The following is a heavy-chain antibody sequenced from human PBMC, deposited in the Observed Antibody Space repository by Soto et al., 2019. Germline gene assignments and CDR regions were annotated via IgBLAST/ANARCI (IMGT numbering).Heavy chain of an antibody. Sequence: GASVKVSCKASGYTFTSYGISWVRQAPGQGLEWMGWISAYNGNTNYAQKLQGRVTMTTDTSTSTAYMELRSLRSDDTTVYYCAIQRGGSSWYGEGWFDPWGQGTLVTVSS. CDR1: GYTFTSYG. D-gene: IGHD6-13*01. V-gene: IGHV1-18*01. CDR2: ISAYNGNT. CDR3: AIQRGGSSWYGEGWFDP. J-gene: IGHJ5*02.